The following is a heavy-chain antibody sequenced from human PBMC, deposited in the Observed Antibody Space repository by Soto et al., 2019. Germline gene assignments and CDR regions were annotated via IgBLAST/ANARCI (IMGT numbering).Heavy chain of an antibody. D-gene: IGHD2-21*02. V-gene: IGHV3-30-3*01. J-gene: IGHJ6*02. Sequence: QVQLVESGGGVVQPGRSLRLSCAASGFTFSSYAMHWVRQAPGKGLEWVAVISYDGSNKYYADSVKGRFTISRDNSKNTLYLQMNSLRAEDTAVYYCARCGGDCYSDFYYGMDVWGQGTTVTVSS. CDR1: GFTFSSYA. CDR2: ISYDGSNK. CDR3: ARCGGDCYSDFYYGMDV.